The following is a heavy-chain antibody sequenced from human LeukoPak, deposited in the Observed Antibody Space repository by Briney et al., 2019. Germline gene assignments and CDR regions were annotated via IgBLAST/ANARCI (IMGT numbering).Heavy chain of an antibody. V-gene: IGHV3-30-3*01. CDR3: ARDQFGDYFRGADY. D-gene: IGHD3-22*01. CDR1: GFTFSTYA. Sequence: PGRSLRLSCAASGFTFSTYAMHWVRQAPGKGLEWVAVISYDGSDKYYADSVKGRFTISRDTSKNTLYLQMNSLRADDTAVYYCARDQFGDYFRGADYWGQGTLVTVSS. J-gene: IGHJ4*02. CDR2: ISYDGSDK.